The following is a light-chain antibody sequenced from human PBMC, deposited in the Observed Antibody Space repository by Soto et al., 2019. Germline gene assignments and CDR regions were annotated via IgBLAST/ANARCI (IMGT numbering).Light chain of an antibody. Sequence: QSVLSQPASVSASPGQSITISCTGTSSDIGAYNSVSWYQQHPGKAPQLMIYDVSYRPSGISSRFSGSKSGNTASLTISGLQADDEDDYYCSSYTTSSTRVFGGGTKVTVL. CDR3: SSYTTSSTRV. V-gene: IGLV2-14*01. CDR2: DVS. CDR1: SSDIGAYNS. J-gene: IGLJ2*01.